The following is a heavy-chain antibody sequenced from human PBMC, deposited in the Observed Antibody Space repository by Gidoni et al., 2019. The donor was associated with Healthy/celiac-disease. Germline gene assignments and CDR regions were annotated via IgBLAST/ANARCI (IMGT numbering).Heavy chain of an antibody. D-gene: IGHD4-17*01. CDR1: GGSFSGYY. Sequence: QVQLQQWGAGLLMPWETLSLPCAVYGGSFSGYYWNWIRQPPGKGLEWIGEINHSGSTNYNPSRKSRVTISVDTSKNQFSLKLSSVTAADTAVYYCATADLGDYVGDYWGQGTLVTVSS. CDR2: INHSGST. J-gene: IGHJ4*02. V-gene: IGHV4-34*01. CDR3: ATADLGDYVGDY.